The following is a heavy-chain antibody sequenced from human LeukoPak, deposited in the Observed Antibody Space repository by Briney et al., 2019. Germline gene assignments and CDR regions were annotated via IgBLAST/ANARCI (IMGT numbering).Heavy chain of an antibody. CDR1: GFTFDDYG. CDR3: AMGQNYYGSGSQTFDI. J-gene: IGHJ3*02. V-gene: IGHV3-20*04. Sequence: GGSLRLSCAASGFTFDDYGMSWVRQAPGKGLEWVSGINWNGGSTGYADSVKGRFTISRDNAKNSLYLQVSSLRAENTAWYYCAMGQNYYGSGSQTFDIWGQGTMVTVSS. CDR2: INWNGGST. D-gene: IGHD3-10*01.